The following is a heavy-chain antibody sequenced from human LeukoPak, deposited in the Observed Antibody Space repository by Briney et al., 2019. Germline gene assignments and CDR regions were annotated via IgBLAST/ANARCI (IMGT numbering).Heavy chain of an antibody. CDR3: AKAARTTVTYSFDS. J-gene: IGHJ4*02. CDR1: GFTFSSYA. CDR2: ISYDGSNK. D-gene: IGHD4-17*01. Sequence: GGSLRLSCAASGFTFSSYAMHWVRRAPGKGLEWVAVISYDGSNKYYADSVKGRFTISRDNSKNTLYLQMNSLRAEDTAMYYCAKAARTTVTYSFDSWGQGTLVTVSS. V-gene: IGHV3-30*04.